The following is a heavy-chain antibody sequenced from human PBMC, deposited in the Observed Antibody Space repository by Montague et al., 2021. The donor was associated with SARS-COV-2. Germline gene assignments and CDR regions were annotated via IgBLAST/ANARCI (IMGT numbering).Heavy chain of an antibody. Sequence: SLRLSCAASGFTFSSYAMSWVRQAPGKGLEWVSAISGSGGSTCYADSVKGRFTISRDNSKNTLYLQMNSLRAEDTAVYYCAKDRWFGEPTAGFDYWGQGTLVTVSS. D-gene: IGHD3-10*01. CDR1: GFTFSSYA. CDR3: AKDRWFGEPTAGFDY. V-gene: IGHV3-23*01. J-gene: IGHJ4*02. CDR2: ISGSGGST.